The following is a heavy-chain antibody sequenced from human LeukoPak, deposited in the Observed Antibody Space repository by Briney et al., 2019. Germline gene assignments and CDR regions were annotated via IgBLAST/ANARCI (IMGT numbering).Heavy chain of an antibody. CDR1: GGSISSSSYS. CDR2: IYYSGST. D-gene: IGHD2-2*01. Sequence: PSETLSLTCTVSGGSISSSSYSWGWIRQPPGKGLEWIGSIYYSGSTYYNPSLKSRVTISVDTSRNQFSLKLSSVTAADTAVYYCARGADIVVVPAAMANWFDPWGQGTLVTVSS. V-gene: IGHV4-39*01. J-gene: IGHJ5*02. CDR3: ARGADIVVVPAAMANWFDP.